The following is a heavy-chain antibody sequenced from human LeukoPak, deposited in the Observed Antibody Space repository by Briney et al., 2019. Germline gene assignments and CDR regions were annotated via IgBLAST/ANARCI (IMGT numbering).Heavy chain of an antibody. J-gene: IGHJ4*02. CDR1: GGSISSYY. Sequence: SETLSLTCTVSGGSISSYYWSWIRQPPGKGLEWIGYIYYSGGTNYNPSLKSRVTISVDTSKNQFSLKLSSVTTADTAVYYCARGPSPGVGIRLFDYWGQGTLVTVSS. D-gene: IGHD3-3*01. V-gene: IGHV4-59*01. CDR2: IYYSGGT. CDR3: ARGPSPGVGIRLFDY.